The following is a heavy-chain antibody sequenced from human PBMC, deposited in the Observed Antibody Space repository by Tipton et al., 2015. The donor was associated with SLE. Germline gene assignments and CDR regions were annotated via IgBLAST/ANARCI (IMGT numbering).Heavy chain of an antibody. CDR3: ARDIDAADDAFDI. D-gene: IGHD6-25*01. CDR1: GFTFSSYA. V-gene: IGHV3-23*01. Sequence: GSLRLSCAASGFTFSSYAMSWVRQAPGKGLEWVSAISGSGGSTYYADSVKGRFTISRDNSKNTLYLQMNSLRAEDTAVYYCARDIDAADDAFDIWGQGTMVTVSS. CDR2: ISGSGGST. J-gene: IGHJ3*02.